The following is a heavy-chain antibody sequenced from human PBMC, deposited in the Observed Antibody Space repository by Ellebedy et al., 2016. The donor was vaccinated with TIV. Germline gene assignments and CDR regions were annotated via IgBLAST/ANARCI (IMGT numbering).Heavy chain of an antibody. CDR1: GGSIIHYY. CDR2: IYTSGAT. V-gene: IGHV4-4*07. J-gene: IGHJ4*02. D-gene: IGHD2-15*01. CDR3: ARGPENDFCRGDCYDF. Sequence: MPGGSLRLSCTVSGGSIIHYYWSWVRQPAGKGLQWLGRIYTSGATNYNPSLKSRVAVSVDSSKNQLSLRLTSVAAADTAVYYCARGPENDFCRGDCYDFWGLGSLVTVSS.